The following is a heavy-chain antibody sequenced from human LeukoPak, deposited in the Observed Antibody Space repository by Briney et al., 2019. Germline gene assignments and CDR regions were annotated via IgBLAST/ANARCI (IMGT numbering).Heavy chain of an antibody. CDR1: GGSISSGSYY. J-gene: IGHJ4*02. CDR3: ARDCSSTSCYKDMGY. CDR2: IYTSGST. Sequence: SETLSLTCTVSGGSISSGSYYWSWIRQPAGKGLEWIGPIYTSGSTNYNPSLKSRVTISVDTSKNQFSLKLSSVTAADTAAYYCARDCSSTSCYKDMGYWGQGTLVTVSS. V-gene: IGHV4-61*02. D-gene: IGHD2-2*02.